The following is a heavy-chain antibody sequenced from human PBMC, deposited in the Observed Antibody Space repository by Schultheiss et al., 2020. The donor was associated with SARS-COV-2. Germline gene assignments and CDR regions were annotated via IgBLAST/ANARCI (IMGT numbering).Heavy chain of an antibody. CDR1: GFTFSSYW. CDR2: INSDGSST. J-gene: IGHJ3*02. V-gene: IGHV3-74*01. D-gene: IGHD5-18*01. CDR3: ARDPDTAMVKGMEGGDAFDI. Sequence: GGSLRLSCAASGFTFSSYWMHWVRQAPGKGLVWVSRINSDGSSTSYADSVKGRFTISRDNAKNTLYLQMNSLRAEDTAVYYCARDPDTAMVKGMEGGDAFDIWGQGTTVTVSS.